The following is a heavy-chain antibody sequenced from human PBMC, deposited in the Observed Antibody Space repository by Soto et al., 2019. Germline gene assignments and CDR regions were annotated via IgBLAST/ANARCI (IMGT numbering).Heavy chain of an antibody. D-gene: IGHD4-17*01. CDR2: ISYDGSNK. V-gene: IGHV3-30*18. CDR3: AKDPDYGDSIYYFDY. CDR1: GFTFSSYG. Sequence: GGSLRLSCAASGFTFSSYGMHWVRQAPGKGLEWVAVISYDGSNKYYADSVKGRFTISRDNSKNTLYLQMNSLRAEDTAVYYCAKDPDYGDSIYYFDYWGQGTLVTVSS. J-gene: IGHJ4*02.